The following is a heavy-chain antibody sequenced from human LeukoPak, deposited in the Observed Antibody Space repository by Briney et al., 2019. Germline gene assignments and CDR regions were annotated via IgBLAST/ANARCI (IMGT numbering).Heavy chain of an antibody. D-gene: IGHD3-22*01. V-gene: IGHV4-34*01. CDR2: INHSGST. J-gene: IGHJ3*02. Sequence: SETLSLTCAVYGGSFSGYYWSWIRQPPGKGLERIGEINHSGSTNYNPSLKSRVTISVDTSKNQFSLKLSSVTAADTAVYYCARRKTYYDSSGGAFDIWGRGTMVTVSS. CDR1: GGSFSGYY. CDR3: ARRKTYYDSSGGAFDI.